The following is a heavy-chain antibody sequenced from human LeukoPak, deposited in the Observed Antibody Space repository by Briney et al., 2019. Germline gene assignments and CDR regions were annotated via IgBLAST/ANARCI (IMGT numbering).Heavy chain of an antibody. CDR1: AGSISNYY. Sequence: PSETLSLTCTVSAGSISNYYWSWIRQPPGKGLEWIGNISDSGSTNYNPSLKSRVTISVDPSKNQFSLNLSSVTAADTAVYYCARARGYGGTPRAFDYWGQGTLVTVSS. CDR2: ISDSGST. D-gene: IGHD4-23*01. J-gene: IGHJ4*02. CDR3: ARARGYGGTPRAFDY. V-gene: IGHV4-59*01.